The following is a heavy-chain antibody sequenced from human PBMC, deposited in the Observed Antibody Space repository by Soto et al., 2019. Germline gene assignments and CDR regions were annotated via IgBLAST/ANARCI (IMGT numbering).Heavy chain of an antibody. J-gene: IGHJ5*02. Sequence: QVSLVESGGGVVQPGRSLKLSCAASGFTSGRYGMHWVRQAPCKALEWVAVISYDGINNYYAYSVKGRFTISRDNSKNILYPQMVNLRAEDTAVYYCAKDQRIYYYGSGSESWGQGTLVTVSS. D-gene: IGHD3-10*01. V-gene: IGHV3-30*18. CDR1: GFTSGRYG. CDR2: ISYDGINN. CDR3: AKDQRIYYYGSGSES.